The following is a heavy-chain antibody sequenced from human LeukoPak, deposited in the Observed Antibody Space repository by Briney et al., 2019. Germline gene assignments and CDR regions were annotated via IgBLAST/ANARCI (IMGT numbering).Heavy chain of an antibody. V-gene: IGHV3-30*04. CDR2: ISYDGSNK. Sequence: GGSLRLSWAASGFTFSSYAMHWVRQAPGKGLGWVAIISYDGSNKYYADSVKGRFTISRDNPQNSLYLQMNSLRAEDTAVYYCARVARPWGISVAGTFDSWGQGTLVTVSS. D-gene: IGHD6-19*01. CDR1: GFTFSSYA. CDR3: ARVARPWGISVAGTFDS. J-gene: IGHJ4*02.